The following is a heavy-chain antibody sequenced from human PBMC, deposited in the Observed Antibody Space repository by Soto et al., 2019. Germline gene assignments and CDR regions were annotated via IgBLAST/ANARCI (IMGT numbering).Heavy chain of an antibody. D-gene: IGHD3-16*01. CDR3: ASGGPPIDY. V-gene: IGHV1-3*05. CDR2: INAGNGNT. CDR1: GYTFSSYA. J-gene: IGHJ4*02. Sequence: QVQLVQSGAEEKKPGASVKVSCKASGYTFSSYAMHWVRQAPGQRLEWMGWINAGNGNTKYSQKFQGRVTITRDTSASTGYMELSSVRSEDTVVYFCASGGPPIDYWGQGTLVTVSS.